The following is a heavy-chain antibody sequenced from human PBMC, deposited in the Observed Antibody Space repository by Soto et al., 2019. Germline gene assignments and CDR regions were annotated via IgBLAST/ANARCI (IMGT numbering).Heavy chain of an antibody. J-gene: IGHJ4*02. CDR3: ARPRQANYDFLSGYYALDY. D-gene: IGHD3-3*01. V-gene: IGHV4-39*01. Sequence: PLQTRSLTCPLCVGSSSSSRADGGWVRQPPGQGLWGIVSFEYPGGTYSTSYNPSLKSRVTISVDTSKSQFSRNLRSLTAADEAVYYCARPRQANYDFLSGYYALDYWGAASLVTTS. CDR1: VGSSSSSRAD. CDR2: FEYPGGT.